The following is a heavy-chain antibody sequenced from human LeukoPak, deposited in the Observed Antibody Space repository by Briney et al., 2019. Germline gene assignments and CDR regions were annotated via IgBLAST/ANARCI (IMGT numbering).Heavy chain of an antibody. CDR3: ARGGSDGHYFTY. CDR1: GGSISSSSYY. D-gene: IGHD1-26*01. V-gene: IGHV4-39*01. CDR2: IYYSGST. Sequence: PSETLSLTCTVSGGSISSSSYYWGWLRPPPGKGLEWIGSIYYSGSTYYNPSLKSRVTISVDTSKNQFSLKLSSVAAADTAVYYCARGGSDGHYFTYWGQGSLVTVSS. J-gene: IGHJ4*02.